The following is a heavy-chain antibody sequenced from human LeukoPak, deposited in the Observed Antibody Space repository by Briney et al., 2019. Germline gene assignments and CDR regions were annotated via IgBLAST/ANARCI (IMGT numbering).Heavy chain of an antibody. CDR3: ARATIAVAGTGVYFDY. J-gene: IGHJ4*02. D-gene: IGHD6-19*01. CDR1: GYTFTGYY. Sequence: ASVKVSCKTSGYTFTGYYIQWVRQAPGQGLEWMGWISAYNGNTNYAQKLQGRVTMTTDTSTSTAYMELRSLRSDDTAVYYCARATIAVAGTGVYFDYWGQGTLVTVSS. V-gene: IGHV1-18*04. CDR2: ISAYNGNT.